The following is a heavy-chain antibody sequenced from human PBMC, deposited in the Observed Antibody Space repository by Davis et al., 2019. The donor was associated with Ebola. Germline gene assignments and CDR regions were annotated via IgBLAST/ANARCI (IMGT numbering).Heavy chain of an antibody. Sequence: ASVKVSCKTSGYTFTGYYMHWVRQAPGQGLEWMGWINPNSGGTNYAQKFQGWVTMTRDTSTSTVYMELSSLRSEDTAVYYCARDYSNYGPFDYWGQGTLVTVSS. CDR3: ARDYSNYGPFDY. J-gene: IGHJ4*02. CDR1: GYTFTGYY. CDR2: INPNSGGT. D-gene: IGHD4-11*01. V-gene: IGHV1-2*04.